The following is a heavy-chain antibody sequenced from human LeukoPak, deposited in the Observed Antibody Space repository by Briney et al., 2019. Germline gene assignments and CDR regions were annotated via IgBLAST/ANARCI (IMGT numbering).Heavy chain of an antibody. D-gene: IGHD1-26*01. Sequence: ASVKVSCKASGYTFTGYYMHWVRQAPGQGLEWMGWINPNSGGTNYAQKFQGRVTMTRGTSISTAYMELSRLRSDDTAVYYCAREGWELLHWFDPWGQGTLVTVSS. J-gene: IGHJ5*02. CDR1: GYTFTGYY. V-gene: IGHV1-2*02. CDR2: INPNSGGT. CDR3: AREGWELLHWFDP.